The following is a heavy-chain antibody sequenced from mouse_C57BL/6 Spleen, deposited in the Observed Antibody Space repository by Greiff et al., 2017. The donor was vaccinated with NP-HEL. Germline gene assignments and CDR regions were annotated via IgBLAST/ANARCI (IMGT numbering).Heavy chain of an antibody. Sequence: QVQLQQSGAELVKPGASVKLSCKASGYTFTEYTIHWVKQRSGQGLEWIGWFYPGSGSIKYNEKFKDKATLTADKSSSTVYMELSRLTSEDSAVYFCARHEDRGYSNYVYWYFDVWGTGTTVTVSS. CDR2: FYPGSGSI. J-gene: IGHJ1*03. CDR3: ARHEDRGYSNYVYWYFDV. CDR1: GYTFTEYT. D-gene: IGHD2-5*01. V-gene: IGHV1-62-2*01.